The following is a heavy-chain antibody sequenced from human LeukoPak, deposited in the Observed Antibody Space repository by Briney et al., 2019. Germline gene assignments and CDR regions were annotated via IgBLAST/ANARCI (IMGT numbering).Heavy chain of an antibody. CDR1: GFTFSNYR. CDR3: ARGALGNLITMIVGVGY. J-gene: IGHJ4*02. D-gene: IGHD3-22*01. V-gene: IGHV3-21*01. Sequence: PGRSLRLSCAASGFTFSNYRMSWVRQAPGKGLEWVSSISSSSSYIYYADSVKGRFTISRDNAKNSLYLQMNSLRAEDTAVYYCARGALGNLITMIVGVGYWGQGTLVTVSS. CDR2: ISSSSSYI.